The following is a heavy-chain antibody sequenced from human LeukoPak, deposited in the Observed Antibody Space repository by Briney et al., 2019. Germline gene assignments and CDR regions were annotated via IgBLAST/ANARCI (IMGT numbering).Heavy chain of an antibody. D-gene: IGHD3-22*01. CDR1: GFTFSSYA. Sequence: GGSLRLSCSASGFTFSSYAMHWVRQAPGKGLEWVAVIWYDGSNKYYGDSLKGRFTISRDNSKNTLYLQMNSLRAEDTAVYYCARDNYYDSGGYYYPGYFDCWGQGILVTVSS. J-gene: IGHJ4*02. CDR2: IWYDGSNK. V-gene: IGHV3-33*08. CDR3: ARDNYYDSGGYYYPGYFDC.